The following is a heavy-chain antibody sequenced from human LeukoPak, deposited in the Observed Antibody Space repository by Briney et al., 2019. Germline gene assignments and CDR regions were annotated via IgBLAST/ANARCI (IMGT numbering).Heavy chain of an antibody. V-gene: IGHV1-46*01. D-gene: IGHD4-17*01. CDR1: GYTFTSYY. J-gene: IGHJ4*02. Sequence: GASVKVSCKASGYTFTSYYMHWVRQAPGQGLEWMGIINPSGGSTSYAQKFQGRVTMTRDTSTSTVYMELSSLRSEDTAVYYCARVTPFYGDHNLYLHWGQGTLVTVSS. CDR2: INPSGGST. CDR3: ARVTPFYGDHNLYLH.